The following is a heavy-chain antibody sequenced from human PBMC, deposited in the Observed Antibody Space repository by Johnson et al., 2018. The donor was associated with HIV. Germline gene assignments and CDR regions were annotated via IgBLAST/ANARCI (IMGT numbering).Heavy chain of an antibody. V-gene: IGHV3-15*01. CDR2: IKTKTDGGTT. Sequence: EVQLLESGGGLVKPGGSLRLSCAASGFSFRNAWMSWVRQAPGKGLEWVGRIKTKTDGGTTDYAAPVKGRFTISRDDSKNTLYLQMNSLRAEDTALYYCARDTKVPRYNWNDGAFDIWGQGTMVTVSS. J-gene: IGHJ3*02. D-gene: IGHD1-1*01. CDR1: GFSFRNAW. CDR3: ARDTKVPRYNWNDGAFDI.